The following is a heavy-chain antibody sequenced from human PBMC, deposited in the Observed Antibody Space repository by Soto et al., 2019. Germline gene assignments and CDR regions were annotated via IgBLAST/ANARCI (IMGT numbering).Heavy chain of an antibody. D-gene: IGHD6-13*01. CDR2: IYYSGST. CDR3: ASAVXLEGYSSSWYVDNWFAP. V-gene: IGHV4-61*01. Sequence: PSETLSLTCTVSGGSVSCGSYYWSWIRQPPGKGLEGIGYIYYSGSTNYNPSLKSRVTISVDTSKNQFSLKLSSVTAADPAVYYCASAVXLEGYSSSWYVDNWFAPWGQGTLVTVSS. J-gene: IGHJ5*02. CDR1: GGSVSCGSYY.